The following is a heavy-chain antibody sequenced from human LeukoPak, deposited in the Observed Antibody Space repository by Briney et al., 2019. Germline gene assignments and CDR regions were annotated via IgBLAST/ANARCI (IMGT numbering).Heavy chain of an antibody. V-gene: IGHV1-18*01. J-gene: IGHJ3*02. D-gene: IGHD3-3*01. CDR2: ISTYNGNT. Sequence: GASVKVSCKTSGYTFTSYAIIWVRQAPGQGLEWMGWISTYNGNTNYAQKFKGRVTMTTDTSTSTAYMEMRSLRSDDTAVYSCARVWRGRGMRGDAFDIWGQGTMVTVSS. CDR3: ARVWRGRGMRGDAFDI. CDR1: GYTFTSYA.